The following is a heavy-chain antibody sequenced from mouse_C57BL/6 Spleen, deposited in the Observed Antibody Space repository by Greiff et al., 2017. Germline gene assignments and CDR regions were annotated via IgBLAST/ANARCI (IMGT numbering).Heavy chain of an antibody. V-gene: IGHV5-17*01. D-gene: IGHD1-3*01. Sequence: EVKLVESGGGLVKPGGSLKLSCAASGFTFSDYGMHWVRQAPEKGLAWVAYISSGSSTIYYADTVKGRFTISRDNAKNTLFLQMTSLRSEDTAMYYCARGSSGRPYYFDNWGQGATLTVSS. CDR1: GFTFSDYG. J-gene: IGHJ2*01. CDR3: ARGSSGRPYYFDN. CDR2: ISSGSSTI.